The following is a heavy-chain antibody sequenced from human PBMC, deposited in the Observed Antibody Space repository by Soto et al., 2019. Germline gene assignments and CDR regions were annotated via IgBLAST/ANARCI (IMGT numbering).Heavy chain of an antibody. D-gene: IGHD3-3*01. CDR1: GGSISSGGYY. V-gene: IGHV4-31*03. Sequence: QVQLQESGPGLVKPSQTLSLTCTVSGGSISSGGYYWSWIRQHPGKGLEWIGYIYYSGSTYYNPSLKSRVTMSVDTSKNQFSLKLSSVAAADTAVYYCATKTQWRRFGGAAYYFDYWGQGTLVTVSS. CDR3: ATKTQWRRFGGAAYYFDY. CDR2: IYYSGST. J-gene: IGHJ4*02.